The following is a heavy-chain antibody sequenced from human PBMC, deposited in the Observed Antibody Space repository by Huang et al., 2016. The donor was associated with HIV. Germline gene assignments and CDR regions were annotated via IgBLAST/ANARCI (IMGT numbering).Heavy chain of an antibody. CDR3: VKDQGHTFMVRYHFDF. Sequence: QVQLVESGGGVVQPGRSLRLSCAASGFTFSTYGMHWVRQAPGKGLEWVKVISYDGSEKYYADSVKVRFTSSRDNSNNTLYLQMNSLRADDTAVYYCVKDQGHTFMVRYHFDFWGQGTLVTVSS. CDR2: ISYDGSEK. D-gene: IGHD3-10*01. J-gene: IGHJ4*02. CDR1: GFTFSTYG. V-gene: IGHV3-30*18.